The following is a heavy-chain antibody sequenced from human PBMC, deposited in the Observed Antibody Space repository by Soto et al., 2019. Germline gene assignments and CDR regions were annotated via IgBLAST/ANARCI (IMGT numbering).Heavy chain of an antibody. CDR3: ARVTGRYFDY. Sequence: SETLSLTCTVSGGSISSYYWSWIRQPPGKGLEWIGYIYYSGSTNYNPSLKSRVSISVDTSKNQFSLKLSSVTAADTAVYYCARVTGRYFDYWGQGTLVTVSS. CDR2: IYYSGST. CDR1: GGSISSYY. V-gene: IGHV4-59*01. J-gene: IGHJ4*02.